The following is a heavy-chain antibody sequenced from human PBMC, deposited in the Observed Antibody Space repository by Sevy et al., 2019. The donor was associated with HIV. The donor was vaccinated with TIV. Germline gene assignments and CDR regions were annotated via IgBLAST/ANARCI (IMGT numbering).Heavy chain of an antibody. D-gene: IGHD2-15*01. V-gene: IGHV3-30-3*01. CDR3: ARAGVEDY. CDR2: ISYDGSNK. Sequence: GGSLRLSCAASGFTFSSYAMHWVRQAPGKGLEWVAVISYDGSNKYYADSVKGRFTISRDNSKNTLYLQMNSLRAEDTAVCDCARAGVEDYWGQGTLVTVSS. J-gene: IGHJ4*02. CDR1: GFTFSSYA.